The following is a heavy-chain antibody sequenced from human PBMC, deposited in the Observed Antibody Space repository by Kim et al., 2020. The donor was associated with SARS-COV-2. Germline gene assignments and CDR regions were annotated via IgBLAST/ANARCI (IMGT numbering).Heavy chain of an antibody. Sequence: SETLSLTCTVSGGSISSSSYYWGWIRQPPGKGLEWIGSIYYSGSTYYNPSLKSRVTISVDTSKNQFSLKLSSVTAADTAVYYCASLHQWAFDYWGQGTLVTVSS. CDR1: GGSISSSSYY. D-gene: IGHD1-26*01. J-gene: IGHJ4*02. V-gene: IGHV4-39*01. CDR3: ASLHQWAFDY. CDR2: IYYSGST.